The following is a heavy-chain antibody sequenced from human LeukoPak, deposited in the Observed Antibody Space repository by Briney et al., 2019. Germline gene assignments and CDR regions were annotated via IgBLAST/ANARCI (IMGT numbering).Heavy chain of an antibody. CDR1: GYTFTSYG. Sequence: GASVKVSCKASGYTFTSYGISWVRQAPGQGLEWMGWISAYNGNTNYAQKLQGRVTMTTDTSTSTAYMELRSLRSDDTAVYYCVRDGRLVVSGDAFDIWGQGTMVTVSS. J-gene: IGHJ3*02. CDR3: VRDGRLVVSGDAFDI. CDR2: ISAYNGNT. V-gene: IGHV1-18*01. D-gene: IGHD2-15*01.